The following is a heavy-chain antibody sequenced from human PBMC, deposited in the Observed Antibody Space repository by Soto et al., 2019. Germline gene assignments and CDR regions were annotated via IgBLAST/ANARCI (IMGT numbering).Heavy chain of an antibody. J-gene: IGHJ4*02. CDR1: GGTFINYA. CDR2: IIPVFNTV. CDR3: ARTSIAATRYLDF. V-gene: IGHV1-69*01. Sequence: ASVEVSCKASGGTFINYAVSWVRQAPGQGLEWMGGIIPVFNTVNYAQKFQGRVTITADESTSAAYMELSSLRSEDTAMYYCARTSIAATRYLDFWGQGTLVTVSS. D-gene: IGHD2-15*01.